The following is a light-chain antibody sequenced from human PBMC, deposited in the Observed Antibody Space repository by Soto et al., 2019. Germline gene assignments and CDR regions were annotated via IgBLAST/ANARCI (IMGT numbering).Light chain of an antibody. V-gene: IGKV1-5*01. CDR3: QQYDTFWT. CDR2: DVS. CDR1: QGISSW. Sequence: DIQMTQSPSTLSASVGDRVTITCRASQGISSWLAWYQQKPGKAPKLLIYDVSSFESGVPSRFSGSGSGTEFTLTISSLQPDDSATYYCQQYDTFWTFGQWTTVEIK. J-gene: IGKJ1*01.